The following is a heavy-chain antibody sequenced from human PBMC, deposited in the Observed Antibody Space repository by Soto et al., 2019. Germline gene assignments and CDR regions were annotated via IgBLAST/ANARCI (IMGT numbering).Heavy chain of an antibody. CDR1: GDSIISSGFY. Sequence: SETLSLTCTVSGDSIISSGFYWGWVRQPPGKGLEWIGSIFYLGSSYYNPSLKSRVTMSVDTSKNQFSLRLRSVTAADTALYFCARHSLALRKNNWFDPWGQGIMVTVSS. CDR3: ARHSLALRKNNWFDP. CDR2: IFYLGSS. J-gene: IGHJ5*02. V-gene: IGHV4-39*01. D-gene: IGHD3-3*02.